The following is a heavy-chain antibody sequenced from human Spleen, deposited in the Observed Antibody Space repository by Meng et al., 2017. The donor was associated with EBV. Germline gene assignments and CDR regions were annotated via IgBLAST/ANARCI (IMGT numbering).Heavy chain of an antibody. CDR1: GGIFRSDA. CDR3: ARTNALDS. J-gene: IGHJ4*02. CDR2: ISASAYGGGT. Sequence: QVPLVQSGAAVKKPGSSVKVFCKTSGGIFRSDAISWVRQAPGQGLEWMGSISASAYGGGTKYAQKFQGRVTMTADTSTATAYLELRSLTYDDTAVYYCARTNALDSWGQGTLVTVSS. V-gene: IGHV1-18*01.